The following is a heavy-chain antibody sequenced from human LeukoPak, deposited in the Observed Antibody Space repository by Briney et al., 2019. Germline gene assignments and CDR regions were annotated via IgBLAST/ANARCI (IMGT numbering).Heavy chain of an antibody. J-gene: IGHJ6*02. Sequence: GSLRLSCAASGFTFSSYWMSWVRQAPGKGLEWVANIKQDGSEKYYVDSVKGRFTISRDNAKNSLYLQMNSLRAEDTAVYYCARDDCSSTSCYPGDYYYYGMDVWGQGTTVTVSS. CDR2: IKQDGSEK. D-gene: IGHD2-2*01. CDR3: ARDDCSSTSCYPGDYYYYGMDV. CDR1: GFTFSSYW. V-gene: IGHV3-7*01.